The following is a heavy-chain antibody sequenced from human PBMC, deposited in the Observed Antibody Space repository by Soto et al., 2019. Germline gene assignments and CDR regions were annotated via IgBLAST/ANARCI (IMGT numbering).Heavy chain of an antibody. V-gene: IGHV3-23*01. D-gene: IGHD6-6*01. CDR2: ISKSGGST. CDR1: GFTLRSYA. CDR3: AKGKGKQLVGTYYYYGMDV. J-gene: IGHJ6*02. Sequence: PGGSLRLSCAASGFTLRSYAMSWVRQTPGKGLEWVSLISKSGGSTYYADSVKGRFTISRDNSKNTLYLQMNSLRAEDTAVYYCAKGKGKQLVGTYYYYGMDVWGQGTTVTVSS.